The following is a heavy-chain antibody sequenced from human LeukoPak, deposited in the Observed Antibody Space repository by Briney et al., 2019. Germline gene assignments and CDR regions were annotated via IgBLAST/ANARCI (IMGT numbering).Heavy chain of an antibody. CDR3: AKWGDYDVLTGYYDPDY. CDR2: ITGSGGTT. D-gene: IGHD3-9*01. J-gene: IGHJ4*02. Sequence: PGGSLRLSCVASGFTFSNYAMSWVRQAPGKGLEWVSAITGSGGTTYYADSVKGRFTISRDNSKNTLYLQMNSLRAEDTAVYYCAKWGDYDVLTGYYDPDYWGQGTLVTVSS. V-gene: IGHV3-23*01. CDR1: GFTFSNYA.